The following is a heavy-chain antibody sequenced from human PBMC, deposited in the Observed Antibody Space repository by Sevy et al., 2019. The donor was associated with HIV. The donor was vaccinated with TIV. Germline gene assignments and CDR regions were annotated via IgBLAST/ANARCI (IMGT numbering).Heavy chain of an antibody. CDR3: ARGGSSGSHYFFDY. Sequence: GGSLRLSCAASGFTVSSNYMSWVRQAPGKGLEWVSVIYSGGSTYYADSVKGRFTISRDNSKNTLYLQMNSLRAEDTAVYYCARGGSSGSHYFFDYWGQGTLVTVSS. CDR2: IYSGGST. D-gene: IGHD1-26*01. J-gene: IGHJ4*02. V-gene: IGHV3-53*01. CDR1: GFTVSSNY.